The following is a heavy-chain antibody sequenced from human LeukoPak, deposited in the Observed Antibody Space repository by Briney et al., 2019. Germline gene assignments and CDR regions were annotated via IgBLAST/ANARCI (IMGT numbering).Heavy chain of an antibody. J-gene: IGHJ4*02. V-gene: IGHV3-7*03. CDR3: ARGVDSLRYFDWFLYYFDY. Sequence: GGSLRLSCAASEFTFSSYWMSWVRQAPGKGLEWVANIKQDGSEKYYVDSVKGRFTISRDNAKNSLYLQMNSLRAEDTAVYYCARGVDSLRYFDWFLYYFDYWGQGTLVTVSS. CDR1: EFTFSSYW. CDR2: IKQDGSEK. D-gene: IGHD3-9*01.